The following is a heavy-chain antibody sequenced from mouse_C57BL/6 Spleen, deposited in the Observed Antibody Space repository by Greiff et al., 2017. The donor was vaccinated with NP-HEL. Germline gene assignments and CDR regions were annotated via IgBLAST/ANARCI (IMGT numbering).Heavy chain of an antibody. CDR2: IYPGDGDT. CDR3: ASPYYYGSSPGFAY. V-gene: IGHV1-80*01. CDR1: GYAFSSYW. D-gene: IGHD1-1*01. Sequence: VQLQQSGAELVKPGASVKISCKASGYAFSSYWMNWVKQRPGKGLEWIGQIYPGDGDTNYNGRFKGKATLTADKSSSTAYMQLSSLTSEDSAVYFGASPYYYGSSPGFAYWGQGTLVTVSA. J-gene: IGHJ3*01.